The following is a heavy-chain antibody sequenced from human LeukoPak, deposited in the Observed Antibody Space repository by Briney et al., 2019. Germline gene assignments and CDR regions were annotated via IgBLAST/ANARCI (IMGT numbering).Heavy chain of an antibody. Sequence: PGGSLRLSCEASGFTFSSYGMSWVRQAPGKGLEWVSVICGSGGSTYYVDSVKGRFTISRDNSKNTLYLQMNSLRAEDTAVYYCAKYSSTSCYQFLDYWGQGTLVTVSS. J-gene: IGHJ4*02. CDR2: ICGSGGST. V-gene: IGHV3-23*01. D-gene: IGHD2-2*01. CDR3: AKYSSTSCYQFLDY. CDR1: GFTFSSYG.